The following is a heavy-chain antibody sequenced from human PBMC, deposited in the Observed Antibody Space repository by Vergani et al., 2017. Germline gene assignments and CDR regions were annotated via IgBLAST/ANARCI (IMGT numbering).Heavy chain of an antibody. V-gene: IGHV4-59*08. CDR2: IYDSGDT. Sequence: QVKLQESGPGLVKPSETLSLTCSVSGDSMNTYYWTWIRQPPGKGLEWIGYIYDSGDTKYNPSLKSRVTMSLDTSKNRFSLNLTSVTATDTAVYYCARSQGDYWYFDLWGPGSLVTVSS. CDR3: ARSQGDYWYFDL. D-gene: IGHD2-21*01. J-gene: IGHJ2*01. CDR1: GDSMNTYY.